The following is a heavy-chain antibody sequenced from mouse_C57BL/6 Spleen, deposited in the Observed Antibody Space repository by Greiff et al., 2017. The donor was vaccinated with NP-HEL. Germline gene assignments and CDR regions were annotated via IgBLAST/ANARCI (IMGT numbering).Heavy chain of an antibody. J-gene: IGHJ2*01. CDR3: ARGEDYYGSSYD. CDR1: GFTFSSYG. Sequence: EVQLQESGGDLVKPGGSLKLSCAASGFTFSSYGMSWVRQTPDKRLEWVATISSGGSYTYYPDSVKGRFTISRDNAKNTLYLQMSSLKSEDTAMYYCARGEDYYGSSYDWGQGTTLTVSS. V-gene: IGHV5-6*01. D-gene: IGHD1-1*01. CDR2: ISSGGSYT.